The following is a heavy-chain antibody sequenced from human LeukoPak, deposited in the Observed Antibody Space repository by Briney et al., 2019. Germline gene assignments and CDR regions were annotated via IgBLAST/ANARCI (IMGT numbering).Heavy chain of an antibody. V-gene: IGHV1-18*01. J-gene: IGHJ4*02. D-gene: IGHD3-22*01. CDR2: ISAYNGNT. CDR1: GYTFTSYG. CDR3: ARAGVWYYDSSGSPLDY. Sequence: ASAKVSCKASGYTFTSYGISWVRQAPGQGLEWMGWISAYNGNTNYAQKLQGRVTMTTDTSTSTAYMELRSLRSDDTAVYYCARAGVWYYDSSGSPLDYWGQGTLVTVSS.